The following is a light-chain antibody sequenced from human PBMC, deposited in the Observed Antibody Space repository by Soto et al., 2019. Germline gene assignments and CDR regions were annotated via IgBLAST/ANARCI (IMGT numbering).Light chain of an antibody. CDR1: QSVTSNY. V-gene: IGKV3-20*01. CDR3: QRYGSSPLT. CDR2: GAS. Sequence: EIVLTQSPGTLSLSPGERATLSCRASQSVTSNYLAWYQQKPGQAPRLLIYGASSRATGIPDRFSGSGSGTDFTLTISRLEPEDFAVYYCQRYGSSPLTFGQGTKVEIK. J-gene: IGKJ1*01.